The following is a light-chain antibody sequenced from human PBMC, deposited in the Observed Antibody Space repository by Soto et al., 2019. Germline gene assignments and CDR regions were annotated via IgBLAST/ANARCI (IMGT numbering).Light chain of an antibody. CDR3: QQYNNWPQWT. Sequence: EIVMTQSPATLSVSPGERATLSCRASESVSSNLARYQQKPGQAPRLLIYGASTRATGIPARFSGSGSGTEFTLTISSLQSEDFVVYYCQQYNNWPQWTFGQGTKVEIK. V-gene: IGKV3-15*01. J-gene: IGKJ1*01. CDR2: GAS. CDR1: ESVSSN.